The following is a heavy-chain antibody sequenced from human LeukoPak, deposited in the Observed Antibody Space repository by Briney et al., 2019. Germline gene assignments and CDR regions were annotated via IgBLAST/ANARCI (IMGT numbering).Heavy chain of an antibody. CDR3: ARDSGFSGTQRGEY. CDR1: GFTFSTYW. Sequence: GGSLRLSCAASGFTFSTYWMNWFRQTPGKGLEWVVKIKADGGEKDHVASVKGRFTISRDNAKNSLYLQMNSLRVEDTAVYYCARDSGFSGTQRGEYWGQGTLVTVSS. V-gene: IGHV3-7*01. D-gene: IGHD3/OR15-3a*01. J-gene: IGHJ4*02. CDR2: IKADGGEK.